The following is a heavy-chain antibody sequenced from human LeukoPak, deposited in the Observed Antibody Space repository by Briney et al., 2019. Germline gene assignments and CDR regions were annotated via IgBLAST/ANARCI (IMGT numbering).Heavy chain of an antibody. D-gene: IGHD6-13*01. CDR1: GYTFTGYY. J-gene: IGHJ4*02. CDR3: AREGSSSWYSFDY. Sequence: ASVKVSCKASGYTFTGYYMHWVRQAPGQGLEWMGWINPNSGGTNYALKFQGRVTMTRDTSISTAYMELSRLRSDDTAVYYCAREGSSSWYSFDYWGQGTLVTVSS. CDR2: INPNSGGT. V-gene: IGHV1-2*02.